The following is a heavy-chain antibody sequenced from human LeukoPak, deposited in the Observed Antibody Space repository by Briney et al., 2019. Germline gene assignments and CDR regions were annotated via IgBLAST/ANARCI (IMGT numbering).Heavy chain of an antibody. V-gene: IGHV4-59*01. CDR3: AGHYGSGSYFANYYYYGMDV. CDR2: IYYSGST. D-gene: IGHD3-10*01. Sequence: PSETLSLTCTVSGGSISSYYWSWIRQPPGKGLEWIGYIYYSGSTNYNPSLKSRVTISVDTSKNQFSLKLSSVTAADTAVYYCAGHYGSGSYFANYYYYGMDVWGQGTTVTVSS. J-gene: IGHJ6*02. CDR1: GGSISSYY.